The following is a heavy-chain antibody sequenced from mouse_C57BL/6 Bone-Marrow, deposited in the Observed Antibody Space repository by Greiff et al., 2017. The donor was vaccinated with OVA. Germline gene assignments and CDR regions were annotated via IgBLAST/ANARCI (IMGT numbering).Heavy chain of an antibody. CDR3: ARPYGLWCAY. CDR2: IDPSDSYT. Sequence: QVQLQQPGAELVRPGTSVKLSCKASGYTFTSYWLHWVKQRPGQGLEWIGVIDPSDSYTNYNQKFKGKATLTVDTSSSTAYMQSSSLTSEDSAVYYCARPYGLWCAYWGQGTLVTVSA. CDR1: GYTFTSYW. V-gene: IGHV1-59*01. D-gene: IGHD1-2*01. J-gene: IGHJ3*01.